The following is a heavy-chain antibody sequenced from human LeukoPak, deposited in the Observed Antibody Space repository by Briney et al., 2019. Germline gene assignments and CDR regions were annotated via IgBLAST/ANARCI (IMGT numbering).Heavy chain of an antibody. D-gene: IGHD1-7*01. Sequence: GGSLRLSCAASGFTFSSYSMNWVRQALGKGLEWVSSISSSSSYIYYADSVKGRFTISRDNAKNSLYLQMNSLRAEDTAVYYCARDNWNYGWFDPWGQGTLVTVSS. CDR1: GFTFSSYS. V-gene: IGHV3-21*01. J-gene: IGHJ5*02. CDR3: ARDNWNYGWFDP. CDR2: ISSSSSYI.